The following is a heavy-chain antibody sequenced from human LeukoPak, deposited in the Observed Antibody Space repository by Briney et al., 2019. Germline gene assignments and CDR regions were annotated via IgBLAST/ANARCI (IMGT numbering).Heavy chain of an antibody. CDR1: GGSISSYY. CDR2: IYYSGTT. V-gene: IGHV4-59*01. Sequence: SSETLSLTCTVSGGSISSYYWSWIRQPPGKGLEWIGYIYYSGTTYYNPSLKRRVTISVDTSKNQFSLKLNSVTAADTAVYYCARVSIRGWTDFDYWVQGTLVTVSS. CDR3: ARVSIRGWTDFDY. J-gene: IGHJ4*02. D-gene: IGHD6-19*01.